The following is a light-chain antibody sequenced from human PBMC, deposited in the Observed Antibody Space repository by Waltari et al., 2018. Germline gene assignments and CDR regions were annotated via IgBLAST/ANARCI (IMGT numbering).Light chain of an antibody. CDR1: QSISRY. J-gene: IGKJ1*01. CDR2: AAS. V-gene: IGKV3-20*01. Sequence: EIVLTQSPGTLSLSPGERATLSCRASQSISRYLAWYQQKPGQAPRLLIYAASSRATGIPDRFSGSRSGTDFSLTISRLEPEDFAVYYCQNHERLPAMFGQRTKVEIK. CDR3: QNHERLPAM.